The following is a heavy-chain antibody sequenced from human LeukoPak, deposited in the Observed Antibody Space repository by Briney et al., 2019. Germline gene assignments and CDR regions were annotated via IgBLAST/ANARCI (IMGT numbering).Heavy chain of an antibody. CDR1: GFTLSSYS. D-gene: IGHD3-22*01. CDR2: IYPNGGTT. J-gene: IGHJ1*01. CDR3: ARAPSEIGGYYPEYFRH. Sequence: GGSLRLSCVASGFTLSSYSLNWVRQAPGKGLDWVSVIYPNGGTTKYADSVKGRFTISRDNAKHTVSLQMNSLRAEDTGVYYCARAPSEIGGYYPEYFRHWGQGTLVIVSS. V-gene: IGHV3-23*05.